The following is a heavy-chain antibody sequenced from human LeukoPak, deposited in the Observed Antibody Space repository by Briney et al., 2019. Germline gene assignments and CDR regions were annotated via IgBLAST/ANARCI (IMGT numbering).Heavy chain of an antibody. V-gene: IGHV4-4*02. J-gene: IGHJ4*02. D-gene: IGHD3-9*01. Sequence: SGTLSLTCAVSGGSISSSNWWSWIRQPPGKGLEWIGEINHSGSTNYNPSLKSRVTISVDTSKNQFSLKLSSVTAADTAVYYCARHFLRLRYFDWSFDYWGQGTLVTVSS. CDR2: INHSGST. CDR1: GGSISSSNW. CDR3: ARHFLRLRYFDWSFDY.